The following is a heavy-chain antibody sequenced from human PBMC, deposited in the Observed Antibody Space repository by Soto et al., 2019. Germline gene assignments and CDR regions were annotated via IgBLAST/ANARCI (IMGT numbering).Heavy chain of an antibody. CDR2: INPNSGGK. V-gene: IGHV1-2*04. CDR1: GYTFTGYY. D-gene: IGHD6-13*01. CDR3: ARLKGIAAAGTNFDY. Sequence: QVQLVQSGAEVTKTGASVTVSCTASGYTFTGYYMHWVRQAPGQGLEWMGWINPNSGGKNYAQKFQGWVTMTRDTAISTAYMELSRLRSDDTAVYYCARLKGIAAAGTNFDYWGQGTLVTVSS. J-gene: IGHJ4*02.